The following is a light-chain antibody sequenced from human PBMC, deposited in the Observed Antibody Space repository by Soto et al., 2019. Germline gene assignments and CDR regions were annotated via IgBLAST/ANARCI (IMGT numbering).Light chain of an antibody. CDR1: SSDVGAYKY. CDR2: DVS. J-gene: IGLJ1*01. V-gene: IGLV2-14*03. CDR3: SSYTSSSTD. Sequence: QSVLTQPASVSGSPGQSITISCTGTSSDVGAYKYVSWYQQHPGKAPKLMIYDVSDRPSGVSNRFSGSKSGNTASLTISGLQAEDEADYYCSSYTSSSTDFGTGTKLTVL.